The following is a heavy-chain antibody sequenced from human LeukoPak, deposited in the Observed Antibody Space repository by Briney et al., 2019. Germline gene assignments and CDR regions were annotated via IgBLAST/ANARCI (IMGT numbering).Heavy chain of an antibody. CDR1: GGSISSYY. CDR3: ARDKSSSFYYYYGMDV. J-gene: IGHJ6*02. D-gene: IGHD6-13*01. Sequence: PSETLSLTCTVSGGSISSYYWSWIRQPPGKGLEWIGCIYYSGSSNYNPSLKSRATISVDTSKNQFSLKLSSVTAADTAVYYCARDKSSSFYYYYGMDVWGQGTTVTVSS. CDR2: IYYSGSS. V-gene: IGHV4-59*01.